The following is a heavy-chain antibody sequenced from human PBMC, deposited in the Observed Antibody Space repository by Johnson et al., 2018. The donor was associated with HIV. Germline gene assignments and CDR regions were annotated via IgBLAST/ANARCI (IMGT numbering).Heavy chain of an antibody. J-gene: IGHJ3*02. D-gene: IGHD6-19*01. CDR2: IYSDGST. CDR1: EFTVSRNY. CDR3: VRDRGSGWDDAFDI. V-gene: IGHV3-66*03. Sequence: MQLVESGGGLIQPGGSLRLSCAASEFTVSRNYMSWVRQAPGKGLEWVSVIYSDGSTYYADSVKGRFTISRDTSKNTLYLQMNSLRAEDTAVYYCVRDRGSGWDDAFDIWGQGTMVTVSS.